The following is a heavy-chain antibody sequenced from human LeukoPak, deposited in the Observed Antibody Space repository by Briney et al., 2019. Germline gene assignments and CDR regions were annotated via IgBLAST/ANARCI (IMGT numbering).Heavy chain of an antibody. CDR3: ASASRSYYFDY. CDR2: IIPIFGTA. CDR1: GGTFSSYA. V-gene: IGHV1-69*06. J-gene: IGHJ4*02. Sequence: ASVKVSFKASGGTFSSYAISWVRQAPGQGLEWMGGIIPIFGTANYAQKFQGRVTITADKSTSTAYMELSSLRSEDTAVYYCASASRSYYFDYWGQGTLVTVSS.